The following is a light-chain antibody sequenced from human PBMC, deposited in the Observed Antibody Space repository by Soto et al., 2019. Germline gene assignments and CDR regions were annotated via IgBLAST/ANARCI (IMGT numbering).Light chain of an antibody. Sequence: EIVLTRSPGTLSLSPGERATLPCRASQSVSSNYLAWYQQKPGQAPRILIYYASNRATGSPARCSGSGSGTDFTLTIISLEHEDFAVYYCQQRSNLPLTFGQGTRLEIK. CDR1: QSVSSNY. V-gene: IGKV3-11*01. CDR2: YAS. CDR3: QQRSNLPLT. J-gene: IGKJ5*01.